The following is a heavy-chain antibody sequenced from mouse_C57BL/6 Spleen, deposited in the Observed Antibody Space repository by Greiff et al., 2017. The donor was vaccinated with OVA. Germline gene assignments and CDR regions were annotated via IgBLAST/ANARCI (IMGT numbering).Heavy chain of an antibody. CDR1: GFTFSSYA. D-gene: IGHD2-4*01. V-gene: IGHV5-4*01. CDR3: ARDGIYYDYDRFAY. CDR2: ISDGGSYT. J-gene: IGHJ3*01. Sequence: EVKLVESGGGLVKPGGSLKLSCAASGFTFSSYAMSWVRQTPEKRLEWVATISDGGSYTYYPDNVKGRFTISRDNAKNNLYLQMSHLKSEDTAMYYCARDGIYYDYDRFAYWGQGTLVTVSA.